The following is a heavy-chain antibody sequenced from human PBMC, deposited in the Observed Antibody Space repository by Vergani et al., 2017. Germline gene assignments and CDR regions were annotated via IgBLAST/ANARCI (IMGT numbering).Heavy chain of an antibody. CDR3: ARVNTETSGHLYYYYYMDV. Sequence: QVQLQQWGGGLLKPSETLSLTCVVNGGSFTSYHWTWIRQSPGEGLEWVGDIDHTGRPDYNPSLKSRHTMSVDKSRNQFSLTLNSVTATDTAIYFCARVNTETSGHLYYYYYMDVWGQGTAVTVS. J-gene: IGHJ6*03. D-gene: IGHD4-11*01. CDR2: IDHTGRP. CDR1: GGSFTSYH. V-gene: IGHV4-34*01.